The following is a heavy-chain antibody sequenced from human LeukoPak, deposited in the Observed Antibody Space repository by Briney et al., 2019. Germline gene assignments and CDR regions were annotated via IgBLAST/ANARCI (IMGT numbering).Heavy chain of an antibody. CDR3: ARVGGYGDYGFDY. J-gene: IGHJ4*02. V-gene: IGHV6-1*01. CDR1: GDSVSGNSAA. D-gene: IGHD4-17*01. Sequence: QTLSLTCAISGDSVSGNSAAWNWIRQSPSRGLEWLGRTYYRSKWYNDYAISVKSRITINPDISKNQFSLQLNSVTPEDTAVYYCARVGGYGDYGFDYWGQGTLVTVSS. CDR2: TYYRSKWYN.